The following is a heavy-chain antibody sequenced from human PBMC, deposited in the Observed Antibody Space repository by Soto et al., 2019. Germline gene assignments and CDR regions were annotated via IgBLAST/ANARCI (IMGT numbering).Heavy chain of an antibody. D-gene: IGHD2-15*01. J-gene: IGHJ4*02. V-gene: IGHV4-34*01. Sequence: XTXXLTCAXXXXSFSXXCWSSIRQSPGKGLEWIGEVNHSGSTNSIPPLKSRVAVSVDTSKNQISLKLRSVTAADTAVYYCARGISLIVAVQRDAPRKYYFDSWGQGTLVTVSS. CDR2: VNHSGST. CDR1: XXSFSXXC. CDR3: ARGISLIVAVQRDAPRKYYFDS.